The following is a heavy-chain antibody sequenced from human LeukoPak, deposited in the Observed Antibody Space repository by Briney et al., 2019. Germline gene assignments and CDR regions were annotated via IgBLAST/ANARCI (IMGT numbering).Heavy chain of an antibody. J-gene: IGHJ4*02. V-gene: IGHV1-2*02. CDR1: GYSFTGYY. D-gene: IGHD3-22*01. Sequence: ASVNVSCKASGYSFTGYYMHLVRQAPGQGLEWVGGFTPNSSGTHYAQKFQGKDNMTRDTSISTAYMELRRLRSDDTAVYYCGRGVDDSSGVPDYWGQGTLVTVS. CDR3: GRGVDDSSGVPDY. CDR2: FTPNSSGT.